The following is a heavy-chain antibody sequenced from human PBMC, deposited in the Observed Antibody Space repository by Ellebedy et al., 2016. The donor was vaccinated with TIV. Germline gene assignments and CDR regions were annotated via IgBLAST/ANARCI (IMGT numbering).Heavy chain of an antibody. CDR1: GFTFSSYS. D-gene: IGHD6-19*01. J-gene: IGHJ4*02. CDR3: ARGQYSSGWYRYIDY. CDR2: ISSSSSYI. V-gene: IGHV3-21*01. Sequence: GGSLRLSCAASGFTFSSYSMNWVRQAPGKGLEWVSSISSSSSYIYYADSVKGRFTISRDNAKNSLYLQMNSLRAEDTAVYYCARGQYSSGWYRYIDYWGQGTLVTVSS.